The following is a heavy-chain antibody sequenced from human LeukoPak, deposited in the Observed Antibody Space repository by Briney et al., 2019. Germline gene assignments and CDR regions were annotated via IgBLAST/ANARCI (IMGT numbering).Heavy chain of an antibody. CDR1: GFTFSGSA. V-gene: IGHV3-48*03. CDR2: ISSSGRSI. D-gene: IGHD2-15*01. Sequence: GGSLRLSCAASGFTFSGSAMNWVRQAPGKGLEWVSYISSSGRSINYADSVRGRFTISRDNGKNSLYLQMNSLRAEDTAVYYCARVRYCSGGSCYGNWYDPWGQGTLVTVSS. CDR3: ARVRYCSGGSCYGNWYDP. J-gene: IGHJ5*02.